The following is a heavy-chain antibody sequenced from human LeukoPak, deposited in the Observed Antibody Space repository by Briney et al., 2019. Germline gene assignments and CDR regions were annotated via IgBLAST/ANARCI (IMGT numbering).Heavy chain of an antibody. V-gene: IGHV4-39*01. D-gene: IGHD3-10*01. CDR1: GGSIRSRDYY. CDR2: IYYSAST. J-gene: IGHJ4*02. Sequence: SETLSLTCTVSGGSIRSRDYYWGWIRQPPGKGLEWIGSIYYSASTYYNPSLKSRVTISVDTSKNQFSLKLSSVTAADTAVYYCARYGSSGNLDYRGQGTLVTVSS. CDR3: ARYGSSGNLDY.